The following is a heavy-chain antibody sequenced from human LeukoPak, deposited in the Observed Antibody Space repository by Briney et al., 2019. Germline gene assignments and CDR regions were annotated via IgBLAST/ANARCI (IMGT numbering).Heavy chain of an antibody. CDR1: GFTFSSYE. CDR3: ARGSPGIAVAGPVMDV. D-gene: IGHD6-19*01. Sequence: PGGSLRLSCAASGFTFSSYEMNWVRQAPGKGLEWVAVISYDGSNKYYADSVKGRFTISRDNSKNTLYLQMNSLRAEDTAVYYCARGSPGIAVAGPVMDVWGKGTTVTVSS. V-gene: IGHV3-30*04. CDR2: ISYDGSNK. J-gene: IGHJ6*03.